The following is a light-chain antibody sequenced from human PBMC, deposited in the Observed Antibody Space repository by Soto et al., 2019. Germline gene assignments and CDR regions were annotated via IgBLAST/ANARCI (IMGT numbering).Light chain of an antibody. V-gene: IGLV1-44*01. J-gene: IGLJ1*01. CDR2: SNN. CDR3: SSYTRSSTP. CDR1: SSKIGSNP. Sequence: QSVLTQPPSASGTPGQRVTISCSGSSSKIGSNPVNWYQQLPGTAPKLLIYSNNQRPSGVPDRFSGSKSGTSASLAISGLQSEDEADYYCSSYTRSSTPFGTGTKVTVL.